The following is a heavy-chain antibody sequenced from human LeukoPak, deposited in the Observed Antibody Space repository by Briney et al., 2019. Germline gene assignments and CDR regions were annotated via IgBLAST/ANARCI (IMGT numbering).Heavy chain of an antibody. Sequence: GESLKISCKGSGYSFTSYWIGWVRPMPGKGLEWMGIIYPGDSDTRYSPSFQGQVTISVDKSISTACLQWSSLKASDTAMYYCARLGGWLTAAGPCYFDYWGQGTLVTVSS. CDR1: GYSFTSYW. D-gene: IGHD6-13*01. CDR3: ARLGGWLTAAGPCYFDY. J-gene: IGHJ4*02. V-gene: IGHV5-51*01. CDR2: IYPGDSDT.